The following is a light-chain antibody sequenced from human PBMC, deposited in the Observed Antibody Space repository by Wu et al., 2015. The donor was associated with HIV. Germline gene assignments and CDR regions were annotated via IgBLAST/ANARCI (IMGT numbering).Light chain of an antibody. CDR2: DAS. V-gene: IGKV1-33*01. CDR3: QQYDNLLGT. Sequence: DIQMTQSPSSLSASVGDRVTITCQASQDISNYLNWYQQKPGKAPKLLIYDASNLETGIPSRFSGSGSGTDFTFTISSLQPEDIATYYCQQYDNLLGTFGQGTKGG. CDR1: QDISNY. J-gene: IGKJ1*01.